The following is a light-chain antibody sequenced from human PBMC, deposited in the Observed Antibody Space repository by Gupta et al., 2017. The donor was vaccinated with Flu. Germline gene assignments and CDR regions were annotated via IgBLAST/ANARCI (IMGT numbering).Light chain of an antibody. J-gene: IGLJ2*01. CDR3: SSWDADVSGPCV. Sequence: VTISCSAGRSNIGGQYVHWYQQLPGTLPPLLILSKNQRPSAVPDRFSCSKSGTSAYPAISAIRSEDEAEYDGSSWDADVSGPCVFGAGTKLTVL. CDR1: RSNIGGQY. CDR2: SKN. V-gene: IGLV1-47*02.